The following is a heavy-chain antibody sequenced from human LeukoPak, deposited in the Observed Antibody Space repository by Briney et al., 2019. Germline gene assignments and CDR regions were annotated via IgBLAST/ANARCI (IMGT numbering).Heavy chain of an antibody. Sequence: PSETLSLTCTVSGGSISSSSYYWGWIRQPPGKGLEWIGSIYYSGSTYYNPSLKSRVTISVDTSKNQFSLKLSSVTAADTAVYYCAREPSNSGWYSFISWFDPWGQGTLVTVSS. V-gene: IGHV4-39*07. CDR2: IYYSGST. CDR3: AREPSNSGWYSFISWFDP. D-gene: IGHD6-19*01. J-gene: IGHJ5*02. CDR1: GGSISSSSYY.